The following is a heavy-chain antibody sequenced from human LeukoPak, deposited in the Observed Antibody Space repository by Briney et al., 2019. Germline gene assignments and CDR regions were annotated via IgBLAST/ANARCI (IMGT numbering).Heavy chain of an antibody. D-gene: IGHD3-10*01. CDR2: IKPDGSAK. Sequence: GGSLRLSCAASGFTFSSSWMTWVRQSPGKGLEWVANIKPDGSAKNYVDFVKGRFTISRDNARNSLYLQMSSLRAEDTAVYYCARDAAYYRFDYWGQGTLVTVSS. CDR3: ARDAAYYRFDY. J-gene: IGHJ4*02. V-gene: IGHV3-7*01. CDR1: GFTFSSSW.